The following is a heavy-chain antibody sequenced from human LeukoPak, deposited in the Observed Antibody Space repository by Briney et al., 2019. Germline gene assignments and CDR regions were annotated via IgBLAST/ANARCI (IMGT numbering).Heavy chain of an antibody. CDR1: GFTFSSYS. Sequence: QPGGSLILSCAASGFTFSSYSMNWVRQAPGKGLEWVSYISSSSSTIYYADSVKGRFTISRDNAKNSLYLQMNSLRAEDTDVYYCARGGFGELFSSDYWGQGTLVTVSS. V-gene: IGHV3-48*01. D-gene: IGHD3-10*01. J-gene: IGHJ4*02. CDR2: ISSSSSTI. CDR3: ARGGFGELFSSDY.